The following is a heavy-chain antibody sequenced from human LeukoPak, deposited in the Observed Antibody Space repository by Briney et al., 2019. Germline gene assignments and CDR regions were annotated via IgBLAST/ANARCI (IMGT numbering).Heavy chain of an antibody. CDR2: ITTSSDTI. CDR3: ARREVGAHPFDY. V-gene: IGHV3-48*01. Sequence: GGSLRLSCAASGFTFSTYWMTWVRQAPGKGLEWVSYITTSSDTIYYADSVKGRFTISRDNAKNSLYLQMNSLRAEDTAVYYCARREVGAHPFDYWGQGTLVTVSS. D-gene: IGHD1-26*01. J-gene: IGHJ4*02. CDR1: GFTFSTYW.